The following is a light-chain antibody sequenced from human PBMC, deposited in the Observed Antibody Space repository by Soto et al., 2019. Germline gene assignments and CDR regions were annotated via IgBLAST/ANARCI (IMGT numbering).Light chain of an antibody. Sequence: QSVLNQPPSASGTAGQSVTISCSGGSSNIGRNFVYWYQQFPGAAPKLLIYGHNQRPSGVPERFSGSKSGTSASLAISGLRSEDEADYYCAVWDDTLRGHVFGTGTKVTV. CDR2: GHN. V-gene: IGLV1-47*01. J-gene: IGLJ1*01. CDR1: SSNIGRNF. CDR3: AVWDDTLRGHV.